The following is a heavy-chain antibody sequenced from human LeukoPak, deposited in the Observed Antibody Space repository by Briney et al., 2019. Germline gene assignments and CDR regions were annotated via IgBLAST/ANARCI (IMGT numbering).Heavy chain of an antibody. Sequence: PGGSLRLSCAASGFTFSNYWMNWVRQAPVKGLEWVSSISSSSSYIYYADSVKGRFTISRDNAKNSLYLQMNSLRAEDTAVYYCAKGARYFDWLLGGFLDYWGQGTLVTVSS. D-gene: IGHD3-9*01. V-gene: IGHV3-21*04. CDR1: GFTFSNYW. J-gene: IGHJ4*02. CDR3: AKGARYFDWLLGGFLDY. CDR2: ISSSSSYI.